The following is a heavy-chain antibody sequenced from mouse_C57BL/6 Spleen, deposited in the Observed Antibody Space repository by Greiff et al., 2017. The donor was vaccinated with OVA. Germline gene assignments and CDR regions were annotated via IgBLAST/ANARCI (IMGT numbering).Heavy chain of an antibody. CDR2: ISYDGSN. D-gene: IGHD2-1*01. V-gene: IGHV3-6*01. Sequence: EVQLQESGPGLVKPSQSLSLTCSVTGYSITSGYYWNWIRQFPGNKLEWMGYISYDGSNNYNPSLKNRISITRDTSKNQFFLKLNSVTTEDTATYYCASYYVNYYAMDYWGQGTSVTVSS. CDR3: ASYYVNYYAMDY. CDR1: GYSITSGYY. J-gene: IGHJ4*01.